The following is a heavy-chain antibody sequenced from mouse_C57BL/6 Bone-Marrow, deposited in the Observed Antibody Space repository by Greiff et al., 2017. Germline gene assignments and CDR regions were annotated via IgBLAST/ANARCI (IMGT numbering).Heavy chain of an antibody. J-gene: IGHJ2*01. D-gene: IGHD1-1*01. Sequence: VQLQQSGAELVRPGASVKLSCTASGFNIKDDSMHWVKQRPEQGLEWIGWIDPENGDTEYASKFQGKATITADTSSNTAYLQLSSLTSEDTAVYYCTHYYGSDYWGQGTTLTVSS. CDR1: GFNIKDDS. CDR3: THYYGSDY. V-gene: IGHV14-4*01. CDR2: IDPENGDT.